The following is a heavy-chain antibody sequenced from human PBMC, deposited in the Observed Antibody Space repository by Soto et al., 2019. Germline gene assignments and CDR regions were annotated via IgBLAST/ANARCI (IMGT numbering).Heavy chain of an antibody. CDR3: ARVSSRGGATFYGMDV. V-gene: IGHV1-69*13. CDR1: GGTFSSYA. J-gene: IGHJ6*02. CDR2: IIPIFGTA. D-gene: IGHD1-26*01. Sequence: SVKVSCKPSGGTFSSYAISWVRQAPGQGLEWMGGIIPIFGTANYAQKFQGRVTITADESTSTAYMELSSLRSEDTAVYYCARVSSRGGATFYGMDVWGQGTTVTVSS.